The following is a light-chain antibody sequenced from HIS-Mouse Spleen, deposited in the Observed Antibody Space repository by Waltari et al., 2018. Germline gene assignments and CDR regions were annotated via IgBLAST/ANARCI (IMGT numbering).Light chain of an antibody. CDR3: CSYAGSYTGV. V-gene: IGLV2-11*01. CDR2: DVS. Sequence: QSALTQPRSVSGSPGQSVTISCTGTSSDVGGSNYVSWYQQHPGKAPKLMIYDVSKRPSVVPVRFSGSKSGNTASLTISGLQAEDEADYYCCSYAGSYTGVFGTGTKVTVL. CDR1: SSDVGGSNY. J-gene: IGLJ1*01.